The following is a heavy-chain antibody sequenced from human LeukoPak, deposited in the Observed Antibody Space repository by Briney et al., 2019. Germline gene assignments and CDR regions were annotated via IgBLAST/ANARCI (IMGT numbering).Heavy chain of an antibody. Sequence: GASVKVSCKASGYTFTSYDINWVRQATGQGLEWMGWMNPNSGNTGYAQKFQGRVTMTRNTSISTAYMELSSLRSEDTAVYYCARGAWYSSSWYLPYGMDVWGQGTTVTVSS. CDR1: GYTFTSYD. CDR2: MNPNSGNT. D-gene: IGHD6-13*01. V-gene: IGHV1-8*01. J-gene: IGHJ6*02. CDR3: ARGAWYSSSWYLPYGMDV.